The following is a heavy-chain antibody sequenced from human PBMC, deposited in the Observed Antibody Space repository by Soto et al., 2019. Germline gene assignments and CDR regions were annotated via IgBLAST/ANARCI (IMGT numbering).Heavy chain of an antibody. CDR1: GGTFSSYA. J-gene: IGHJ5*02. D-gene: IGHD5-18*01. V-gene: IGHV1-69*01. CDR3: AREADDGYAASDP. CDR2: IIPIFGTA. Sequence: QVQLVQSGAEVKKPGSSVKGSCKASGGTFSSYAISWVRQAPGHGIEWIGGIIPIFGTANYSQKFQGRVTINADESTSTAYMELRSLRSEDTAVYYCAREADDGYAASDPWGQVTLVTVTS.